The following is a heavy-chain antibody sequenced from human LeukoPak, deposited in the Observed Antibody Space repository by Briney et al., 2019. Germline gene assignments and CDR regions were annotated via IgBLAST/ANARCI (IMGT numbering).Heavy chain of an antibody. CDR2: IIPIFGTA. CDR3: ASTDPMHDYGDYVPFDY. J-gene: IGHJ4*02. V-gene: IGHV1-69*06. CDR1: GGTFSRYA. Sequence: ASVKVSCKASGGTFSRYAISWARQAPGQGLEWMGGIIPIFGTATYAQKFQGRVTITADKSTSTAYMELSSLRSEDTAVYYCASTDPMHDYGDYVPFDYWGQGTLVTVSS. D-gene: IGHD4-17*01.